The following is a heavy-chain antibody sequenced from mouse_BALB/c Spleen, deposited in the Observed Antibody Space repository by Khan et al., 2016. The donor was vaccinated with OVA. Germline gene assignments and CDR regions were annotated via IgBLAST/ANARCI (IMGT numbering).Heavy chain of an antibody. Sequence: EVQLQESGPGLVKPSQSLSLTCTVTGYSITSDYACNWIRQFPGNQLEWMGFISYSGNTKYNPSLKSQFSITRDTSKNQFFLQLNSVTTEDTATYYGAGVYWEYFDYWGQGTSLTVSS. CDR3: AGVYWEYFDY. CDR2: ISYSGNT. D-gene: IGHD1-1*01. V-gene: IGHV3-2*02. J-gene: IGHJ2*02. CDR1: GYSITSDYA.